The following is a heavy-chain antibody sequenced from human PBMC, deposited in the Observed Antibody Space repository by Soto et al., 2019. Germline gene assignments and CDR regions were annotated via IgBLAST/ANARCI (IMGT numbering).Heavy chain of an antibody. Sequence: EVQLLESGGGLVQPGGSLRLSCAASGFTFSSYAMSWVRQAPGKGLEWVSAISGSGGSTYYADSVKGRSTISRDNSKNTLYLQMNSLRAEDTAVYYCAKDDDYGDNFDYWGQGTLVTVSS. CDR2: ISGSGGST. V-gene: IGHV3-23*01. J-gene: IGHJ4*02. CDR1: GFTFSSYA. CDR3: AKDDDYGDNFDY. D-gene: IGHD4-17*01.